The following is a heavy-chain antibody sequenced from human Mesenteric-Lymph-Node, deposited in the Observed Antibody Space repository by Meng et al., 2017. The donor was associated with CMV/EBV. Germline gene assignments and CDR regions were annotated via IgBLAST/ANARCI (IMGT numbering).Heavy chain of an antibody. J-gene: IGHJ4*02. Sequence: ASGFTFSIYTMNWVRQAPGKGLEWVSSISSSSSYIYYADSVKGRFTISRDNAKNSLYLQMNSLRAEDTAVYYCGRVGFWSGYYAVDYWGQGSLVTVSS. D-gene: IGHD3-3*01. V-gene: IGHV3-21*01. CDR1: GFTFSIYT. CDR2: ISSSSSYI. CDR3: GRVGFWSGYYAVDY.